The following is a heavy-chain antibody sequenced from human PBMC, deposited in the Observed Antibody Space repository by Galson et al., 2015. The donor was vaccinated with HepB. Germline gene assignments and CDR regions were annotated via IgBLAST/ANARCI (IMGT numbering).Heavy chain of an antibody. CDR3: YSGSYRDAFDI. CDR2: INPNSGGT. CDR1: GYTFTSYD. V-gene: IGHV1-2*06. Sequence: VKVSCKASGYTFTSYDINWVRQAPGQGLEWMGRINPNSGGTNYAQKFQGRVTMTRDTSISTAYMELSRLRSDDTAVYYCYSGSYRDAFDIWGQGTMVTVSS. D-gene: IGHD1-26*01. J-gene: IGHJ3*02.